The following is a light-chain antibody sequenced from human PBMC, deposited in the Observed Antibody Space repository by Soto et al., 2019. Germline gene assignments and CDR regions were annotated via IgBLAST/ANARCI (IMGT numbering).Light chain of an antibody. V-gene: IGLV2-14*01. J-gene: IGLJ3*02. CDR3: SSYTSSHTRV. Sequence: QSALTQPASVSGSPGQSITFSCTGTSSDVGGYNYVSWYQQHPGKAPKLMIYEVNNRPSGVSNRFSGSKSGNTASLTISGLQAEDEAVYYCSSYTSSHTRVFGGGTKLTVL. CDR2: EVN. CDR1: SSDVGGYNY.